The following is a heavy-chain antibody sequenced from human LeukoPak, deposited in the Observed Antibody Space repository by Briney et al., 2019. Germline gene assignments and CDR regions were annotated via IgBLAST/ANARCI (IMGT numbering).Heavy chain of an antibody. CDR3: ARMESWVLPTGPRGFDH. Sequence: ASETLSLTCTVSGDSISSYYWSWVRQPAGKGLEWIWRIYTSGGTTYNPSLQSRVTMSVDTSKNQVSLQVSSVTAADTAVYYCARMESWVLPTGPRGFDHWGQGTLVTVSS. CDR1: GDSISSYY. V-gene: IGHV4-4*07. J-gene: IGHJ4*02. D-gene: IGHD4/OR15-4a*01. CDR2: IYTSGGT.